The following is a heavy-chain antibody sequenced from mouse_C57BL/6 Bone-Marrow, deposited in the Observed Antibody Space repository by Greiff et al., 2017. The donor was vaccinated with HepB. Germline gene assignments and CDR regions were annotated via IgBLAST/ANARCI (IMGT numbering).Heavy chain of an antibody. V-gene: IGHV5-16*01. D-gene: IGHD1-1*01. CDR1: GFTFSDYY. Sequence: EVKLVESEGGLVQPGSSMKLSCTASGFTFSDYYMARVRQVPEKGLEWVANINYDGSSTYYLDSLKSRFIISRDNAKNILYLQMSSLKSEDTATYYCAREGYGSSYGYFDVWGTGTTVTVSS. J-gene: IGHJ1*03. CDR2: INYDGSST. CDR3: AREGYGSSYGYFDV.